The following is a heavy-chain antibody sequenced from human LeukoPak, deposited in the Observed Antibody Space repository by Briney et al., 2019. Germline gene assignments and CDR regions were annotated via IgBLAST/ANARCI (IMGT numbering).Heavy chain of an antibody. CDR3: ARGVYQLLWDSTYFDY. CDR1: GGSISSYY. D-gene: IGHD2-2*01. Sequence: SETLSLTCTVSGGSISSYYWSWIRQPAGKGLEWIGRIYTSGSTNYNPSLKSRATMSVDTSKNQFSLKLSSVTAADTAVYYCARGVYQLLWDSTYFDYWGQGTLVTVSS. CDR2: IYTSGST. J-gene: IGHJ4*02. V-gene: IGHV4-4*07.